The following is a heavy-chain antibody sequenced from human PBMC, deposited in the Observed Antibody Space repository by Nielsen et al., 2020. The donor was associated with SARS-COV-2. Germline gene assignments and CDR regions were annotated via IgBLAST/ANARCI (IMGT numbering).Heavy chain of an antibody. V-gene: IGHV3-30*18. CDR2: ISYDGSNK. Sequence: GGSLRLSCAASGFTFSSYGMHWVRQAPGKGLEWVAVISYDGSNKYYADSVKGRFTISRDNSKNTLYLQMNSLRAEDTAVYYCAKDEPRVNSGSYDYYYYMDVWGKGTTVTVSS. J-gene: IGHJ6*03. CDR1: GFTFSSYG. D-gene: IGHD1-26*01. CDR3: AKDEPRVNSGSYDYYYYMDV.